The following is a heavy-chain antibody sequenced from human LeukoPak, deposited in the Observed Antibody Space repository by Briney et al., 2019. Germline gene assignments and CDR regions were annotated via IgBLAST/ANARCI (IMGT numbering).Heavy chain of an antibody. CDR3: ARDIGGYDSDSFDY. D-gene: IGHD5-12*01. CDR1: GYTFTSYY. Sequence: ASVKVSCKASGYTFTSYYMHWVRQAPGQGLEWMGIINPSGGSTSYAQKFQGRVTMTTDTSTSTAYMELRSLRSDDTAVYYCARDIGGYDSDSFDYWGQGTLVTVSS. J-gene: IGHJ4*02. CDR2: INPSGGST. V-gene: IGHV1-46*01.